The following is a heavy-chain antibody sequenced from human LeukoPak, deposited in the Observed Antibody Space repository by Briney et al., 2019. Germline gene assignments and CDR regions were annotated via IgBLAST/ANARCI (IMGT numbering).Heavy chain of an antibody. D-gene: IGHD3-3*01. V-gene: IGHV4-34*01. CDR2: INHSGST. Sequence: SETPSLTCAVYGGSFSGYYWSWIRQPPGKGLEWIGEINHSGSTNYNPSLKSRVTISLDASKNQFSLKLSSVTAADTAVYYCARAILSGYPDSWGQGTLVIVFS. CDR3: ARAILSGYPDS. CDR1: GGSFSGYY. J-gene: IGHJ4*02.